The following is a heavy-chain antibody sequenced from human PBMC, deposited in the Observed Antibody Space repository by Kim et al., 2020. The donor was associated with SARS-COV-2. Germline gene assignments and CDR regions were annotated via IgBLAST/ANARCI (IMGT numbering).Heavy chain of an antibody. Sequence: VKGRFTISRDNTKNTLYLQMNSLIAEDTAVYYCARERRVIYYYDSSGYEIWGQGTMVTVSS. V-gene: IGHV3-53*01. D-gene: IGHD3-22*01. J-gene: IGHJ3*02. CDR3: ARERRVIYYYDSSGYEI.